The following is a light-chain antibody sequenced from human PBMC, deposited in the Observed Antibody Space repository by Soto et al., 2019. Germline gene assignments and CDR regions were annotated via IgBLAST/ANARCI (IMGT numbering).Light chain of an antibody. CDR3: QQYNNWPQVS. CDR2: ATS. V-gene: IGKV3-15*01. Sequence: ERVMTQSPATLSASPGESVTLSCRASQTVSSNLAWYQHKPGQAPRLLIYATSTRAPGVSARFSGSGSGSGTEFTLTIRSLQSEDFAVYYCQQYNNWPQVSFGPGPKWKSN. CDR1: QTVSSN. J-gene: IGKJ3*01.